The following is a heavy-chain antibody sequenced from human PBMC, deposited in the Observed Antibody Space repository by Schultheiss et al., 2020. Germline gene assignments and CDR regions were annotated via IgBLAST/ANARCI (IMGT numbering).Heavy chain of an antibody. V-gene: IGHV3-49*04. CDR2: IRSKAYGGTT. D-gene: IGHD3-10*01. CDR3: ARADGSGSYGALHHYYFDY. CDR1: GFTFGDYA. J-gene: IGHJ4*02. Sequence: GGSLRLSCTASGFTFGDYAMSWVRQAPGKGLEWVGFIRSKAYGGTTEYAASVKGRFTISRDDSKSITYLQMKSLKTEDTAVYYCARADGSGSYGALHHYYFDYWGQGTLVTVSS.